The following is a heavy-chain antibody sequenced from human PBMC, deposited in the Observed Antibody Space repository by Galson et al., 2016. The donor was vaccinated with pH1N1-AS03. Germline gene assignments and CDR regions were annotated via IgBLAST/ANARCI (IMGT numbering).Heavy chain of an antibody. J-gene: IGHJ3*02. V-gene: IGHV1-3*04. D-gene: IGHD1-26*01. CDR1: GYTFSAYA. CDR3: AREGHSGRYRTDAFDI. Sequence: SVKVSCKASGYTFSAYAMHWVRQAPGQGLEWMGWINTGNGDTKYSQKFQDRITISSDAGATTAYMDLSSLRSDDTAVYYCAREGHSGRYRTDAFDIWGQGTMVTVSS. CDR2: INTGNGDT.